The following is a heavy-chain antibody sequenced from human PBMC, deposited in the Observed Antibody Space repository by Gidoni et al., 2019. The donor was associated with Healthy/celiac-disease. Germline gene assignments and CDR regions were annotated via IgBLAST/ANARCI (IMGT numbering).Heavy chain of an antibody. Sequence: EVQLVESGGGWVRPGGSLRLACAASAFTFSRCNMNRARHAPGKGLEWVSNISSSSSTIYYADSVKGRFTISRDNAKNSLYLQMNSLRDEDTAVYYCAREGPHYDFVTGHEYYYYYYGMDVWGQGTTVTVSS. CDR3: AREGPHYDFVTGHEYYYYYYGMDV. J-gene: IGHJ6*02. D-gene: IGHD3-3*01. V-gene: IGHV3-48*02. CDR2: ISSSSSTI. CDR1: AFTFSRCN.